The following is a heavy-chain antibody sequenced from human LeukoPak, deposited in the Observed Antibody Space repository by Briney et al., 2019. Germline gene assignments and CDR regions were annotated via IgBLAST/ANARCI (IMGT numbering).Heavy chain of an antibody. J-gene: IGHJ4*02. D-gene: IGHD2-2*01. V-gene: IGHV3-21*01. CDR1: GFTFSSYG. Sequence: GGSLRLSCTASGFTFSSYGMNWVRQAPGKGLEWVSSISSSSSYIYYADSVKGRFTISRDNAKNSLYLQMNSLRAGDTAVYYCARGLGSGSTKWGQGTLVTVSS. CDR2: ISSSSSYI. CDR3: ARGLGSGSTK.